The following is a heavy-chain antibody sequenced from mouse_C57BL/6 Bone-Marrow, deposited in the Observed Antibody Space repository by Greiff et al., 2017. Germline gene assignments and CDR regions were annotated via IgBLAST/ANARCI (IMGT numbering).Heavy chain of an antibody. D-gene: IGHD1-1*01. Sequence: QVQLQQSGPELVKPGASVKISCKASGYTFTDYYINWVKQRPGQGLEWIGWIFPGSGSTYYNEKFKGKATLTVDKSSSTAYMLFSSLTSEDSAVYFCARGIYYYGSSLSWFAYWGQGTLVTVSA. CDR3: ARGIYYYGSSLSWFAY. CDR1: GYTFTDYY. CDR2: IFPGSGST. J-gene: IGHJ3*01. V-gene: IGHV1-75*01.